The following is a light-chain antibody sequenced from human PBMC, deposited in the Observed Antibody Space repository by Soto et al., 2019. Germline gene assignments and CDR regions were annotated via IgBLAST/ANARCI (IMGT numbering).Light chain of an antibody. J-gene: IGKJ1*01. V-gene: IGKV1-5*01. CDR3: QQYNTYPWT. CDR2: DAS. Sequence: DIQMTPSPSTLSASVGDRVTITFRSSQSISGYLAWYQQKPGKAPKLLIYDASSLESGVPSRFSGSASGTEFTLTISSLQPDDFATYYCQQYNTYPWTFGQRTKV. CDR1: QSISGY.